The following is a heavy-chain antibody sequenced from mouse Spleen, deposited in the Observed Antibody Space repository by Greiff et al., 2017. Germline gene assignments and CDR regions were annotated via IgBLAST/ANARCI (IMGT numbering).Heavy chain of an antibody. CDR3: ARPPYYGSSYWYFDV. CDR2: IYPRDGDT. D-gene: IGHD1-1*01. V-gene: IGHV1-80*01. CDR1: GYAFSSYW. Sequence: QVQLQQSGAELVKPGASVKISCKASGYAFSSYWMNWVKQRPGKGLEWIGQIYPRDGDTNYNGKFKGKATLTADKSSSTAYMQLSSLTSEDSAVYFCARPPYYGSSYWYFDVWGAGTTVTVSS. J-gene: IGHJ1*01.